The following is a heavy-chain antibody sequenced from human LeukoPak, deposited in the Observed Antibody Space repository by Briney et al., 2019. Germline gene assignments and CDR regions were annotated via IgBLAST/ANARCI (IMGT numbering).Heavy chain of an antibody. CDR3: ARDPHRGYDSPYDAFDI. Sequence: SETLSLTCTVSGGSISSSSYYWGWIRQPPGKGLEWIGSIYYSGNTYYNPSLKSRVTISVDTSKNQFSLKLSSVTAADTAVYYCARDPHRGYDSPYDAFDIWGQGTMVTVSS. D-gene: IGHD3-22*01. CDR2: IYYSGNT. CDR1: GGSISSSSYY. V-gene: IGHV4-39*07. J-gene: IGHJ3*02.